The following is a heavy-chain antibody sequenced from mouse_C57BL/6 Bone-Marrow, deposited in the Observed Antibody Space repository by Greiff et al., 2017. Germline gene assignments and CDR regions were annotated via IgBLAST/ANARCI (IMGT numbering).Heavy chain of an antibody. Sequence: EVTLEESGGGLVQPGGSLTLSCAASGFTFSDYGMAWVRQAPGKGPAWVAFISTLAYSIYYADTVTGRFTISREHANHTLYLEMSSLRSEDTAMYYCARSYYYGSSPAWFAYWGQGTLVTVSA. CDR2: ISTLAYSI. J-gene: IGHJ3*01. CDR3: ARSYYYGSSPAWFAY. D-gene: IGHD1-1*01. CDR1: GFTFSDYG. V-gene: IGHV5-15*04.